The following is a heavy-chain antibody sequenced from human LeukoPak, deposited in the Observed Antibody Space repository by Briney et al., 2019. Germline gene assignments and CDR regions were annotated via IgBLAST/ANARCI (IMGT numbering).Heavy chain of an antibody. J-gene: IGHJ4*02. V-gene: IGHV3-48*03. Sequence: GGSLTLSCEASGFTFGSYEMTWVRQAPGKGLEWLSYISTSGSIIVYAGSVKGRFTISRDNAKNSLYLQMNSLRAEDTAVYYCARDLKFNTGSGSYYNGCLYWGQGTLVTVSS. CDR2: ISTSGSII. CDR1: GFTFGSYE. D-gene: IGHD3-10*01. CDR3: ARDLKFNTGSGSYYNGCLY.